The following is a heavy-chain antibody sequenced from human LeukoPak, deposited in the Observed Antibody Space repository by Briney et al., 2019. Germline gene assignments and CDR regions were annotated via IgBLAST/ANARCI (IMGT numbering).Heavy chain of an antibody. Sequence: GGSLRLSCATSGFNFFNYNMNWVRQAPGKGLEWISHISSTSSTIKYADSVKGRFTISRDNAKNSLYLQMNSLRAEDTALYYCAKVPLRYSSGWYYFDYWGQGTLVTVSS. CDR2: ISSTSSTI. J-gene: IGHJ4*02. D-gene: IGHD6-19*01. CDR3: AKVPLRYSSGWYYFDY. V-gene: IGHV3-48*04. CDR1: GFNFFNYN.